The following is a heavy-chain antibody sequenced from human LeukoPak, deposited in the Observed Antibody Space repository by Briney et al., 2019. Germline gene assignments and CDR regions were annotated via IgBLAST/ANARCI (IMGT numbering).Heavy chain of an antibody. Sequence: GGSLRLSCAASGFTFSSYEMKWVRQAPGKGLEWVSYISSSGSTIYYADSVKGRFTISRDNAKNSLYLQMNSLRAEDTAVYYCARYRYDWGAYYFFYWGQGTLVTVSS. V-gene: IGHV3-48*03. CDR2: ISSSGSTI. J-gene: IGHJ4*02. D-gene: IGHD1-1*01. CDR3: ARYRYDWGAYYFFY. CDR1: GFTFSSYE.